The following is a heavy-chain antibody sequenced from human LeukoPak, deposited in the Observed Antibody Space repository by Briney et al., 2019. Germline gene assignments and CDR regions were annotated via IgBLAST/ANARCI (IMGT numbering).Heavy chain of an antibody. J-gene: IGHJ4*02. CDR3: ARVKITMVRGVQYPDY. CDR1: GGSISSGSYY. V-gene: IGHV4-61*02. Sequence: SETLSLTCTVSGGSISSGSYYWSWIRQPAGKGLEWIGRIYTSGSTNYNPSLKSRVTISVDTSKNQFSLKLSSVTAADTAVYYCARVKITMVRGVQYPDYWGQGTLVTVSS. CDR2: IYTSGST. D-gene: IGHD3-10*01.